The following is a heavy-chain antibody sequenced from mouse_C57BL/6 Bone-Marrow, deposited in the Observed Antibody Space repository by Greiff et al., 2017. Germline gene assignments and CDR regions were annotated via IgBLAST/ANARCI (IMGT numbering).Heavy chain of an antibody. V-gene: IGHV1-39*01. Sequence: EVQLQQSGPELVKPGASVKISCKASGYSFTDYNMNWVKQSNGKSLEWIGVINPNYGTTSYNQKFKGKATLTVDQSASTAYMQLNSLTSEDSAVYYCARGLYYGNYVGFAYWGQGTLVTVSA. CDR2: INPNYGTT. J-gene: IGHJ3*01. CDR1: GYSFTDYN. D-gene: IGHD2-1*01. CDR3: ARGLYYGNYVGFAY.